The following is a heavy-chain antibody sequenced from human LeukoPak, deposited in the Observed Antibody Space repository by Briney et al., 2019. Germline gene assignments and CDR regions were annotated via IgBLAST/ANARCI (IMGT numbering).Heavy chain of an antibody. Sequence: PSETLSLTCTVSGGSISSYYWSWIRQPAGKGLEWIGRIYTSGSTNYNPSLKSRVTMSVDTSKNQFSLKLNSVTAADTAVYYCARQVPYYDFWSGPDLFDYWGQGTLVTVSS. CDR3: ARQVPYYDFWSGPDLFDY. V-gene: IGHV4-4*07. CDR1: GGSISSYY. D-gene: IGHD3-3*01. J-gene: IGHJ4*02. CDR2: IYTSGST.